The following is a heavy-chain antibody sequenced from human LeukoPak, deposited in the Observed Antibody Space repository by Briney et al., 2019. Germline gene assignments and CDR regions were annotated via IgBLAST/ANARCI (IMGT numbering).Heavy chain of an antibody. J-gene: IGHJ4*02. CDR3: AKGYCRGNSCYDDRGAFDY. CDR2: IYSSGTT. Sequence: SETLSLTCTVSGGSINTYYWSWIRQPAGKGLEWIGRIYSSGTTHYNPSLKSRVTMSVDTSKNQFPLKLSSVTAADTAVYYCAKGYCRGNSCYDDRGAFDYWGQGTLVTVSS. D-gene: IGHD2-2*01. CDR1: GGSINTYY. V-gene: IGHV4-4*07.